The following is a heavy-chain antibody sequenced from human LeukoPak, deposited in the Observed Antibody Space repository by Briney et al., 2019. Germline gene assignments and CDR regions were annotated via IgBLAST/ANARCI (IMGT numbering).Heavy chain of an antibody. CDR3: ARDKGTSYPSSFDY. J-gene: IGHJ4*02. Sequence: GGSLRLSCTVSGFTVSSNSMSWVRQAPGKGLEWVSFIYSDNTHYSDSVKGRFTISRDNSKNTLYLQMNSLRAADTAVYYCARDKGTSYPSSFDYWGQGTLVTVSS. CDR1: GFTVSSNS. CDR2: IYSDNT. D-gene: IGHD6-6*01. V-gene: IGHV3-66*03.